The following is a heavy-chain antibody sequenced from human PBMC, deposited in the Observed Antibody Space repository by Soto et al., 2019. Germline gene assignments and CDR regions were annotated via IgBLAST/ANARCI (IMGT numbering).Heavy chain of an antibody. J-gene: IGHJ6*03. CDR2: ISGSGGST. V-gene: IGHV3-23*01. Sequence: EVQLLESGGGLVQPGGSLRLSCAASGFTFSSYAMSWVRQAPGKGLEWVSAISGSGGSTYYADSVKGRFTVSRDNTKNTQYLQMNSLRAEHTAVYYCAKVGGKYQLLMTNHYYYYYMDLRGKGTTVNVSS. CDR1: GFTFSSYA. D-gene: IGHD2-2*01. CDR3: AKVGGKYQLLMTNHYYYYYMDL.